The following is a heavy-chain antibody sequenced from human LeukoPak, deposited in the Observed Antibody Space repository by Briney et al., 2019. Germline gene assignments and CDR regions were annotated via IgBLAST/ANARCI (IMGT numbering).Heavy chain of an antibody. Sequence: PGGSLRLSCAASGFTFSSYGMHWVRQAPGKGLEWVAFIRYDGSNKYYADSVKGRFTISRDNSKNTLYLQMNSLRAEDTAVYYCAKDKKTQGATVFDAFDIWGQGTMITVSS. CDR1: GFTFSSYG. D-gene: IGHD1-26*01. V-gene: IGHV3-30*02. CDR3: AKDKKTQGATVFDAFDI. J-gene: IGHJ3*02. CDR2: IRYDGSNK.